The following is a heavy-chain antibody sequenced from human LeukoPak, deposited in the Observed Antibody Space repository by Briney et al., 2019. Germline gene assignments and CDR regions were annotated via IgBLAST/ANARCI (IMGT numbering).Heavy chain of an antibody. D-gene: IGHD3-10*02. CDR3: AELGITMIGGV. CDR1: GLTFSSYW. Sequence: PGGSLRLSCAASGLTFSSYWMHWVRQAPGKGLVWVSRINGDGSTTTYADSVKGRFTISRDNAKNSLYLQMNSLRAEDTAVYYCAELGITMIGGVWGKGTTVTISS. J-gene: IGHJ6*04. CDR2: INGDGSTT. V-gene: IGHV3-74*01.